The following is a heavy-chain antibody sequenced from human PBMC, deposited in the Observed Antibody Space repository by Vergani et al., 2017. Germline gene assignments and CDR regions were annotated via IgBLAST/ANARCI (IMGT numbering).Heavy chain of an antibody. Sequence: QVQLVQSGAEVKKPGASVKVSCKASGYTFTSSGISWVRQAPGKGLEWMGWISAYNGNTNYAQKLQGRVTMTTVTSTSTAYMELRSLRSDATAVYYCAREQWLPIDYIDYWGQGTLVTVSS. D-gene: IGHD6-19*01. CDR2: ISAYNGNT. CDR3: AREQWLPIDYIDY. V-gene: IGHV1-18*04. CDR1: GYTFTSSG. J-gene: IGHJ4*02.